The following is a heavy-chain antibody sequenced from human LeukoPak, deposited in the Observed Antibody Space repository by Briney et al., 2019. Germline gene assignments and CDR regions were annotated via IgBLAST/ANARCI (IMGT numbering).Heavy chain of an antibody. V-gene: IGHV4-39*07. CDR3: ARESYYDSSGYSHDAFDI. D-gene: IGHD3-22*01. CDR2: IYYSGNT. J-gene: IGHJ3*02. Sequence: SETLSLTCTVSGVSISSSNSYWGWIRQPPGKGLEWIGSIYYSGNTYYNASLKSQVSISIDTSKNQFSLKLNSVTAADTAVYYCARESYYDSSGYSHDAFDIWGQGTMVTVSS. CDR1: GVSISSSNSY.